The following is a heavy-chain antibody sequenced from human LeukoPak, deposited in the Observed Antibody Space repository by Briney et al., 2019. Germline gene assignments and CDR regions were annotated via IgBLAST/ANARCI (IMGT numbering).Heavy chain of an antibody. Sequence: GGSLRLSCAASGFTFSSYAMSWVRQAPGKGLEWVSAISGSGGSTYYADSAKGRFTISRDNSKDTLYLQMNSLRAEDTAVYYCAKTRYSGSSTSRSHDYWGQGTLVTVSS. CDR1: GFTFSSYA. CDR3: AKTRYSGSSTSRSHDY. D-gene: IGHD2-2*01. J-gene: IGHJ4*02. V-gene: IGHV3-23*01. CDR2: ISGSGGST.